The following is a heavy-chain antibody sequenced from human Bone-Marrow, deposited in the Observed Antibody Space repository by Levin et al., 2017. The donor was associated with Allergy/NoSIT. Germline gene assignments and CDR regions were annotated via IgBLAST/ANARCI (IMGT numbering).Heavy chain of an antibody. Sequence: GESLKISCEGSGYSFTTYWIGWVRQMPGQGLEWMGIIYPGDSETRYSPSFQGQVTISADKSISTAYLQWSSLKASDTAMYYCARLQAGRYGDYEAGFDNWGQGTLVTVSS. CDR3: ARLQAGRYGDYEAGFDN. J-gene: IGHJ4*02. CDR1: GYSFTTYW. V-gene: IGHV5-51*01. CDR2: IYPGDSET. D-gene: IGHD4-17*01.